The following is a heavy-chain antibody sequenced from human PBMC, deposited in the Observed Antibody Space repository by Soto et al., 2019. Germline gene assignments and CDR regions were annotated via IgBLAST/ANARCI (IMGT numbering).Heavy chain of an antibody. CDR1: GGSISSSSYY. CDR3: AITVTTRLYYYYMDV. V-gene: IGHV4-39*01. CDR2: IYYSGST. D-gene: IGHD4-17*01. Sequence: SETLSLTCTVPGGSISSSSYYWGWIRQPPGKGLEWIGSIYYSGSTYYNPSLKSRVTISVDTSKNQFSLKLSSVTAADTAVYYCAITVTTRLYYYYMDVWGKGTTVTVSS. J-gene: IGHJ6*03.